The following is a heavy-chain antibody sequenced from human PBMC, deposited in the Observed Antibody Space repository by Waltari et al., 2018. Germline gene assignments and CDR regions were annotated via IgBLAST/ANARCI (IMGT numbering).Heavy chain of an antibody. Sequence: QVQLQESGPRLVKPSETLSLTCSFSGFPIGSEYSWAWVRQSPGEGLVWIGSTYHSGSADYNPSLKGRVTISVDTSKNQFSLKLTSVTVADSGVYYCARLSPYTSSGDFFDPWGQGALVTVSS. CDR2: TYHSGSA. D-gene: IGHD2-21*02. V-gene: IGHV4-38-2*01. CDR3: ARLSPYTSSGDFFDP. CDR1: GFPIGSEYS. J-gene: IGHJ5*02.